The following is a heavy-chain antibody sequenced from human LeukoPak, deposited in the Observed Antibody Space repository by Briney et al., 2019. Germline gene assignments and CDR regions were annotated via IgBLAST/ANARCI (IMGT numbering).Heavy chain of an antibody. D-gene: IGHD1-7*01. CDR3: ARDNWNYGSSMDV. V-gene: IGHV4-59*02. CDR1: GGSVSSYY. CDR2: IYYSGST. Sequence: SETLSLTCTVSGGSVSSYYWSWIRQPPGKGLEWIGYIYYSGSTNYNPSLKSRVTISVDTSKNQFSLKLSSVAAADTAVYHCARDNWNYGSSMDVWGQGTTVTVSS. J-gene: IGHJ6*02.